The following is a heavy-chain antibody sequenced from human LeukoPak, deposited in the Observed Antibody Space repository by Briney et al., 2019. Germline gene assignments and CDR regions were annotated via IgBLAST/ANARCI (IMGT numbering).Heavy chain of an antibody. J-gene: IGHJ5*02. CDR1: GFTVSSNY. Sequence: GGSLRLSCAASGFTVSSNYMSWVRQAPGKGLEWVSVIYSGGSTYYADSVKGRFTISRDNAKNSLYLQMNSLRVEDTAVYYCARLGLEVGGPNWFDPWGQGTLVTVSS. D-gene: IGHD1-1*01. CDR2: IYSGGST. CDR3: ARLGLEVGGPNWFDP. V-gene: IGHV3-53*01.